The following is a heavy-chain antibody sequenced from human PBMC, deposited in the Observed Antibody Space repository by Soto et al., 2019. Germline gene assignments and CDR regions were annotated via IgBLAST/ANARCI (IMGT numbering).Heavy chain of an antibody. J-gene: IGHJ3*02. CDR1: GGSISSDTHY. CDR2: IYYSGNT. Sequence: SETLSLTCTVSGGSISSDTHYWGWIRQPPGKGLEWIGTIYYSGNTYYNPSLRSRVTISMDTSTNQFSLRLTSVTAADTAVYYCARHTDCGSGSSCLGSDNMDTDAFDIWGQGTMVTVSS. V-gene: IGHV4-39*01. CDR3: ARHTDCGSGSSCLGSDNMDTDAFDI. D-gene: IGHD3-10*01.